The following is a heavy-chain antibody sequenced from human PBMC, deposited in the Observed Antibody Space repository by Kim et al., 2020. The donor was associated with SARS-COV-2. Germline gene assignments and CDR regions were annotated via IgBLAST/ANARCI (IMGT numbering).Heavy chain of an antibody. CDR2: SNT. CDR3: ARAYTAPDY. J-gene: IGHJ4*02. D-gene: IGHD5-18*01. Sequence: SNTAYADSGKGRFTISRDNAKNTLYLQMNSLRAEDTAIYYCARAYTAPDYWGQGTLVTVSS. V-gene: IGHV3-74*01.